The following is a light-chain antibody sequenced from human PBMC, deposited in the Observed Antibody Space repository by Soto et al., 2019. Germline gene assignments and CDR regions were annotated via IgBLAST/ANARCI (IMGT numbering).Light chain of an antibody. Sequence: DIQMTQSPSTLSASVGDRVTITCRASQSISTWLAWYQQKPGKAPKLLIYKASSLEGGVPSRFSGSGSGTEFNITVSSLRPDDFATYYCQQYNTYPLTFGEGPRWRSN. V-gene: IGKV1-5*03. CDR2: KAS. CDR1: QSISTW. CDR3: QQYNTYPLT. J-gene: IGKJ4*01.